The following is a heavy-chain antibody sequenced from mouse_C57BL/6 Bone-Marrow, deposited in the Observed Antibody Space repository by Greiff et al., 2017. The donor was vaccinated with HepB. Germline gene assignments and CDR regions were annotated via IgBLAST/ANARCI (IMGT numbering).Heavy chain of an antibody. CDR2: IHPSDSET. CDR1: GYTFTSYW. J-gene: IGHJ4*01. V-gene: IGHV1-52*01. Sequence: VQLQQPGAELVRPGSSVKLSCKASGYTFTSYWMHWVKQRPIQGLEWIGNIHPSDSETHYNQKFKDKATLTVDKSSSTAYMPLSSLTSEDSAVYYCARTPDYYGRGMDYWGQGTSVTVSS. CDR3: ARTPDYYGRGMDY. D-gene: IGHD1-1*01.